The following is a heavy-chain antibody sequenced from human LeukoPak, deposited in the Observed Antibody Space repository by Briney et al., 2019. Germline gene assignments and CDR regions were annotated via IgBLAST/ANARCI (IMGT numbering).Heavy chain of an antibody. V-gene: IGHV4-34*01. CDR2: INHSGST. CDR1: GGSFGGYY. J-gene: IGHJ3*02. Sequence: SETLSLTCAVYGGSFGGYYWSWIRQPPGKGLEWIGEINHSGSTNCNPSLKSRVTISVDTSKNQCSLKLSSVTAADTAVYYCAREGCSSTSCYLGAFDIWGQGTMVTVSS. CDR3: AREGCSSTSCYLGAFDI. D-gene: IGHD2-2*01.